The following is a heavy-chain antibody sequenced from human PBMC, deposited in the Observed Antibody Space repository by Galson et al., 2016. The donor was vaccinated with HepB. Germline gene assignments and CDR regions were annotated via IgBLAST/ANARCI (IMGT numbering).Heavy chain of an antibody. J-gene: IGHJ3*02. CDR1: GFTFSDYY. CDR2: IISSGSYT. V-gene: IGHV3-11*03. CDR3: ARYRARYDAFDM. Sequence: SLRLSCAASGFTFSDYYMSWIRQAPGKGLEWVSYIISSGSYTNYADSVKGRFTISRDNAKNSLYLQMNSLRVEDTAVYYCARYRARYDAFDMWGQGTMVTVTS. D-gene: IGHD2-2*01.